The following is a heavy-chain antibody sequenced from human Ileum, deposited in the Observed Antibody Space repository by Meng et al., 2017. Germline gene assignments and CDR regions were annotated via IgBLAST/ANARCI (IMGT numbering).Heavy chain of an antibody. CDR1: GRSLSGSH. J-gene: IGHJ5*02. V-gene: IGHV4-34*01. Sequence: QPHPRGASLLNSLANLSLPAYVLGRSLSGSHWSWNRQPPEKGLDYIGDIHHRVTTTYLPSLWGRLTISVDTSSNQFTLNLHSVTAADPATYSCVRRRSGASSLFDVWGPGTSVTVSS. CDR3: VRRRSGASSLFDV. CDR2: IHHRVTT. D-gene: IGHD2-15*01.